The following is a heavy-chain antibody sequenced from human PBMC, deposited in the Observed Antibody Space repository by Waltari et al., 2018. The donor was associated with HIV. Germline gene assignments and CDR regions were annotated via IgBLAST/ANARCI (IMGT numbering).Heavy chain of an antibody. V-gene: IGHV1-3*01. CDR3: AIDITIFGVVDLDY. CDR2: INAGNGNT. CDR1: GYTFTSYA. D-gene: IGHD3-3*01. Sequence: QVQLVQSGAEVKKPGASVKVSCKASGYTFTSYAMHWVRQAPGQRLEWMGWINAGNGNTKYSQKFQGRVTITRDTSASTAYMELSSLRSEDTAVYYCAIDITIFGVVDLDYWGQGTLVTVSS. J-gene: IGHJ4*02.